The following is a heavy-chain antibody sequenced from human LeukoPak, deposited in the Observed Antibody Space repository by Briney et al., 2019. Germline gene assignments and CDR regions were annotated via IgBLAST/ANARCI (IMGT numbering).Heavy chain of an antibody. D-gene: IGHD4-17*01. J-gene: IGHJ6*03. Sequence: SETLSLTCTVSGGSIRSGNFYWSWIRQPAGKSLEWIGRTFTSGSTNYNPSLKSRVTISLDTTKNQFSLSLSSATAADTALYYCAREIDYGDLYFYYYMDVWGKGTAVTVSS. CDR1: GGSIRSGNFY. CDR3: AREIDYGDLYFYYYMDV. CDR2: TFTSGST. V-gene: IGHV4-61*02.